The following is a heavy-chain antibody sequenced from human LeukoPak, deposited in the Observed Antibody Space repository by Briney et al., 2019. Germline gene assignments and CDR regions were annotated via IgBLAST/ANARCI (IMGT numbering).Heavy chain of an antibody. CDR2: IIPIFGTA. CDR1: GGTFSSYA. V-gene: IGHV1-69*13. D-gene: IGHD5-18*01. J-gene: IGHJ3*02. Sequence: SVKVSCKASGGTFSSYAISWVRQAPGQGLEWMGGIIPIFGTANYAQKFQGRVAITADESTSTAYMELSSLRSEDTAVYNCARDTAMVTSSFDIWGQGTMVTVSS. CDR3: ARDTAMVTSSFDI.